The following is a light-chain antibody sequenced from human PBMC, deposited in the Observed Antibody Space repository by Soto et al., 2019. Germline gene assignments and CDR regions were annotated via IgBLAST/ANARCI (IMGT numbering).Light chain of an antibody. CDR3: AGWEDSLNGVG. V-gene: IGLV1-47*01. Sequence: QSALTQPPSASGTPGQTVTISCSGSNSNIGSNYVYWYQQVPGTAPKLLIYRNTLRPSGVPDRFSGSKSGTSASLAISGLRSEDEADYYCAGWEDSLNGVGFGGGTKVTVL. CDR2: RNT. CDR1: NSNIGSNY. J-gene: IGLJ2*01.